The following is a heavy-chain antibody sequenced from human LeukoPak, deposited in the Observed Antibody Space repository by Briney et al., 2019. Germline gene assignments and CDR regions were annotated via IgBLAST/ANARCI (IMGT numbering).Heavy chain of an antibody. CDR1: AGSISTYC. D-gene: IGHD6-19*01. CDR3: ARRGSGWYGEAFDI. V-gene: IGHV4-59*01. J-gene: IGHJ3*02. CDR2: IYYTGST. Sequence: SETLSLTCTVSAGSISTYCWTWIRQPPGKGLEWIGYIYYTGSTNYNPSLKSRVTISVDTSKNQFSLRLSSVTAADTAVYYCARRGSGWYGEAFDIWGRGTMVTVSS.